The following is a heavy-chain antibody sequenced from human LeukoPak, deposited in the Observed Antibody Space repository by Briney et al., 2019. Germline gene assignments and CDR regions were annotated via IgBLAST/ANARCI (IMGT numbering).Heavy chain of an antibody. CDR3: ARDFDYYDDSGYQTYYFDY. Sequence: GGTLRLSCAASGFTFSSYGVSWVRPAPGKGLEWVSYISSSGSTIFYADSVKGRFTISRDNAKNSLYLQMNSLRAEDTAVYYCARDFDYYDDSGYQTYYFDYWGQGTLVTVSS. J-gene: IGHJ4*02. V-gene: IGHV3-48*04. D-gene: IGHD3-22*01. CDR1: GFTFSSYG. CDR2: ISSSGSTI.